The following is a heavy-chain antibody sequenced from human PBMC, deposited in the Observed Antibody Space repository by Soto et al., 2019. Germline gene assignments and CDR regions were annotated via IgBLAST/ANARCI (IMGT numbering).Heavy chain of an antibody. CDR2: ISYDGSNK. CDR1: GFTFSSYA. Sequence: QVQLVESGGGVVQPGRSLRLSCAASGFTFSSYAMHWVRQAPGKGLEWVAVISYDGSNKYYADSVKGRFTISRDNSKNTLYLQMNSLRAEDTAVYYCARERGGDDVAGFDPWGKGTLVTVSS. V-gene: IGHV3-30-3*01. D-gene: IGHD3-16*01. J-gene: IGHJ5*02. CDR3: ARERGGDDVAGFDP.